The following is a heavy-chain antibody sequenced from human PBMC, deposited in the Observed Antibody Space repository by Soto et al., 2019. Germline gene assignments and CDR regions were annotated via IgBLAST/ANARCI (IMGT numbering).Heavy chain of an antibody. CDR3: ARERSSSWQYYYYGMDV. Sequence: SETLSLTCTVSGASISGFYWSWIRQPPGKGLEWIGYIYYSGSTNYNPSLKSRVTISVDTSKNQFSLKLSSVTAADTAVYYCARERSSSWQYYYYGMDVWGQGTTVTVSS. V-gene: IGHV4-59*01. J-gene: IGHJ6*02. CDR1: GASISGFY. CDR2: IYYSGST. D-gene: IGHD6-13*01.